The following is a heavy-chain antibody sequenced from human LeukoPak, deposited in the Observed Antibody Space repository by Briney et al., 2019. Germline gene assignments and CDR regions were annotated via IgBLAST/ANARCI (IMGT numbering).Heavy chain of an antibody. CDR1: GFTVSSNY. V-gene: IGHV3-53*01. Sequence: GGSLRLSCAASGFTVSSNYMSWVRQAPGKGLEWVSVIYSGGSTYYADSVKGRFTISRDNSKNTLYLQMNSLRAEDTAVYYCARDLAGYWLDPWGQGTLVTVSS. CDR2: IYSGGST. J-gene: IGHJ5*02. CDR3: ARDLAGYWLDP. D-gene: IGHD2-15*01.